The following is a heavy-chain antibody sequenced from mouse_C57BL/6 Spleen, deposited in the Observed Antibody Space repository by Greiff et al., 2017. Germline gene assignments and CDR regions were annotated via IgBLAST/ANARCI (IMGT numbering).Heavy chain of an antibody. Sequence: VQVVESDAELVKPGASVKISCKVSGYTFTDHTIHWMKQRPEQGLEGIGYIYPRDGSTKYNEKFKGKATLTADKSSSTAYMQLNSLTSEDSAVYFCARSGIYHTKGGYFDVWGTGTTVTVSS. V-gene: IGHV1-78*01. CDR1: GYTFTDHT. D-gene: IGHD2-1*01. J-gene: IGHJ1*03. CDR3: ARSGIYHTKGGYFDV. CDR2: IYPRDGST.